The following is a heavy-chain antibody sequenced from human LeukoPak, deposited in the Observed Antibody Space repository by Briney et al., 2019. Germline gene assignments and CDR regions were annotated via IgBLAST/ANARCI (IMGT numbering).Heavy chain of an antibody. CDR3: ARDISGWYGGFDY. J-gene: IGHJ4*02. V-gene: IGHV4-59*01. D-gene: IGHD6-19*01. Sequence: SETLSLTCTVSGGSISSFYWSWIRQPAGKGLEWIGYIYYSGSTNYNPSLKSRVTISVDTSKNQFSLKLSSVTAADTAVYYCARDISGWYGGFDYWGQGTLVTVSS. CDR1: GGSISSFY. CDR2: IYYSGST.